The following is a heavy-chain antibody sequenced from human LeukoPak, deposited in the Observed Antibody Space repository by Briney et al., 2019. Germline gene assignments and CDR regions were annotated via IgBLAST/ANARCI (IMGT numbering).Heavy chain of an antibody. J-gene: IGHJ4*02. D-gene: IGHD3-10*01. CDR3: ARGRLEWFGESDY. V-gene: IGHV1-8*01. CDR1: GYTFTSYD. Sequence: ASVKVSCKASGYTFTSYDINWVRQATGQGLEWMGWMNPNSGNTGYAQKFQGRVTMTRNTSISTAYMELSSLRSEDTAVYDCARGRLEWFGESDYWGQGTLVTVSS. CDR2: MNPNSGNT.